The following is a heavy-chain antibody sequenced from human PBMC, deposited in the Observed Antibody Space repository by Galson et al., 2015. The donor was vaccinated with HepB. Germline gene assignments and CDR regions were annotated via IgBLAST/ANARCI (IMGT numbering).Heavy chain of an antibody. CDR3: ARDGLRLGELSQVAFDI. Sequence: SVKVSCKASGYTFSSYAISWVRQAPGQGLEWMGRIIPILGIANYAQKFQGRVTITADKSTSTAYMELSSLRSEDTAVYYCARDGLRLGELSQVAFDIWGQGTMVTVSS. CDR2: IIPILGIA. CDR1: GYTFSSYA. J-gene: IGHJ3*02. D-gene: IGHD3-16*02. V-gene: IGHV1-69*04.